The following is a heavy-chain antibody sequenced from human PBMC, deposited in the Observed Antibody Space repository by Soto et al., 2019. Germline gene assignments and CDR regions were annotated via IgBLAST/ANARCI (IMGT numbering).Heavy chain of an antibody. CDR2: ISGSGDNT. J-gene: IGHJ5*02. CDR3: AKEMGDYYDSSGSWFDP. CDR1: GFTFSSYV. D-gene: IGHD3-22*01. V-gene: IGHV3-23*01. Sequence: EVQLLESGGGLVQPGGSLRLSCAASGFTFSSYVMSWVRQAPGKGLEWVSGISGSGDNTYYADYVKGRFTISRDNSKNTLFLQMNSLRAEDTALYFCAKEMGDYYDSSGSWFDPWGQGTLVTVSS.